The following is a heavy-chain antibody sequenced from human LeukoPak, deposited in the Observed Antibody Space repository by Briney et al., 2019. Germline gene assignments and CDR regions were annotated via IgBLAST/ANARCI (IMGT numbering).Heavy chain of an antibody. D-gene: IGHD3-9*01. J-gene: IGHJ4*02. Sequence: ASVKVSCKASGYTFTGYYMHWVRQAPGQGLEWMGWINPNSGGTNYAQKFQGRVTMTRDTSISTAYMELSRLRSDDTAVYYCARDHSERYFDWLLSWGQGTVVSVSS. CDR3: ARDHSERYFDWLLS. CDR2: INPNSGGT. CDR1: GYTFTGYY. V-gene: IGHV1-2*02.